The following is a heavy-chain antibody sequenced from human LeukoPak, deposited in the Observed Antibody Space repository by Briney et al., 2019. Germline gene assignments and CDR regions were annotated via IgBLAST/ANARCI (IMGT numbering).Heavy chain of an antibody. V-gene: IGHV3-23*01. CDR1: GFTFSSYA. CDR3: AKNVRMVAASSYFDY. D-gene: IGHD2-15*01. CDR2: ISGSGGST. J-gene: IGHJ4*02. Sequence: TGGSLRLSCAASGFTFSSYAMSWVRQAPGKGLEWVSAISGSGGSTYYADSVKGRFTISRDNSKNTLYLQMNSLRAEDTAVYYCAKNVRMVAASSYFDYWGQGTLVTVSS.